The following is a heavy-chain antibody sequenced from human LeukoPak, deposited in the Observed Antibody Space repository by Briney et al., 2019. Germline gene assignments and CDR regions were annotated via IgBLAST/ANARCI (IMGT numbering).Heavy chain of an antibody. CDR3: ARTPEGSSGWSYYYYYMDV. CDR1: GFTFSSYS. CDR2: ISSSSSYI. Sequence: GGSLRLSCAASGFTFSSYSMNWVRQAPGKGLEWVSSISSSSSYIYYADSVKGRFTISRDNSKNSLYLQMNSLRTEDTALYYCARTPEGSSGWSYYYYYMDVWGKGTTVTVSS. D-gene: IGHD6-19*01. J-gene: IGHJ6*03. V-gene: IGHV3-21*04.